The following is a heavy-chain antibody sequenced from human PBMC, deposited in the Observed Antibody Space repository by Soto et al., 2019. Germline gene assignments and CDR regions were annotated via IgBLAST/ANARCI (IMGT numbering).Heavy chain of an antibody. Sequence: GASVKVSCKASGGTFSSYAISWVRQAPGQGLEWMGGIIPIFGTANYAQKFQGRVTITADESTSTAYMELSSLRSEDTAVYYCARGNFGDWLFHYYYYYGMDVWGQGTTVTVSS. CDR1: GGTFSSYA. J-gene: IGHJ6*02. D-gene: IGHD3-9*01. CDR3: ARGNFGDWLFHYYYYYGMDV. CDR2: IIPIFGTA. V-gene: IGHV1-69*13.